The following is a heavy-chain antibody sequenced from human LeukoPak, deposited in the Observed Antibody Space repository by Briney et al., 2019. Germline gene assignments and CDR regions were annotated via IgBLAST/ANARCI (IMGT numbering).Heavy chain of an antibody. D-gene: IGHD4-23*01. CDR2: INHSGST. V-gene: IGHV4-34*01. CDR1: GGSISHYY. CDR3: AKGKFSTVVKRPNWFDP. Sequence: SETLSLTCTVSGGSISHYYWSWIRQPPGKGPEWIGEINHSGSTNYNPSLKSRVTISVDTSKNQFSLKLSSVTAADTAVYYCAKGKFSTVVKRPNWFDPWGQGTLVTVSS. J-gene: IGHJ5*02.